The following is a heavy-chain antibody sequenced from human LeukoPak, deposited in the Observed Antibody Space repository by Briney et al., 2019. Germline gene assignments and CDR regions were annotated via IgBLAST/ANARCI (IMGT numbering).Heavy chain of an antibody. V-gene: IGHV4-61*02. Sequence: SETLSLTCTVSGGSISSGSYYWSWIRQPAGKGLEWIGRIYTSGSTNYNPSLKSRVTISVDTSKNQFSLKLSSVTAADTAVYYCARDWRNYYYYYMDVWGKGTTVTVSS. CDR2: IYTSGST. CDR3: ARDWRNYYYYYMDV. CDR1: GGSISSGSYY. J-gene: IGHJ6*03.